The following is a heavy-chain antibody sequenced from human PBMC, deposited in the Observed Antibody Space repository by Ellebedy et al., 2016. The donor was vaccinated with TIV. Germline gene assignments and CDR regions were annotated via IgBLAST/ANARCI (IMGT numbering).Heavy chain of an antibody. CDR3: ARDFGEKAYYYYGMDV. J-gene: IGHJ6*02. CDR1: GYTFTSYG. V-gene: IGHV1-18*01. CDR2: ISAYNGNT. D-gene: IGHD3-3*01. Sequence: ASVKVSCXASGYTFTSYGISWVRQAPGQGLERMGWISAYNGNTNYAQKLQGRVTMTTDTSTSTAYMELRSLRSDDTAVYYCARDFGEKAYYYYGMDVWGQGTTVTVSS.